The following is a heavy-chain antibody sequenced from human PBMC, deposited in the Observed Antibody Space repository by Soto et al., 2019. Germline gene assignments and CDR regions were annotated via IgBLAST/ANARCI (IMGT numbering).Heavy chain of an antibody. V-gene: IGHV3-21*06. CDR1: GFTFSMYY. Sequence: GGSLILSCSASGFTFSMYYMGWVRQAPGKGLEWVSSISSTTNYIYYGDSMKGRFTISRDNAKNSLYLEMNSLRAEDTAVYYCARESEDLTSNFDYWGQGTLVTVYS. J-gene: IGHJ4*02. CDR3: ARESEDLTSNFDY. CDR2: ISSTTNYI.